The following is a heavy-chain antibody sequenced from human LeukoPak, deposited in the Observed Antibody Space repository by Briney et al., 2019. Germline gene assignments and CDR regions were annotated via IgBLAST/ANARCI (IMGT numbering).Heavy chain of an antibody. Sequence: PGGSLRLSCAASGFTFSSYAMSWVRQAPGTGLEWVSAISGSGGSTYYADSVKGRFTISRDNSKNTLYLQMNSLRAEDTAVYYCAKDGGYSGYDLDYYFDYWGQGTLVTVSS. D-gene: IGHD5-12*01. CDR3: AKDGGYSGYDLDYYFDY. J-gene: IGHJ4*02. CDR2: ISGSGGST. V-gene: IGHV3-23*01. CDR1: GFTFSSYA.